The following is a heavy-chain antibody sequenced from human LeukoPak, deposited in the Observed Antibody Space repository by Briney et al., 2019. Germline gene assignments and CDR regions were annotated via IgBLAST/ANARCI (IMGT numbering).Heavy chain of an antibody. V-gene: IGHV1-18*01. CDR2: ISAYNGNT. CDR1: GYTFTSYG. CDR3: ARAGLTAYFDY. J-gene: IGHJ4*02. Sequence: ASVKVSCKASGYTFTSYGISWVRQAPGQGLEWMGWISAYNGNTHYAQKLQGRVTMTTDTSTSTVYMELSSLRSEDTAVYYCARAGLTAYFDYWGQGTLVTVSS.